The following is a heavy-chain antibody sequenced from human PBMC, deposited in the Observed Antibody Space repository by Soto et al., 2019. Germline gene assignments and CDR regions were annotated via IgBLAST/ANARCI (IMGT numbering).Heavy chain of an antibody. V-gene: IGHV4-59*01. D-gene: IGHD7-27*01. CDR3: GRDNWGSIDY. J-gene: IGHJ4*02. Sequence: QLPGKGLEWIGYSRSVNYNPSLRSRVTISVDTAKNQFSLKLSSVTAADTAVYYCGRDNWGSIDYWGQGTQVTVSS. CDR2: SRSV.